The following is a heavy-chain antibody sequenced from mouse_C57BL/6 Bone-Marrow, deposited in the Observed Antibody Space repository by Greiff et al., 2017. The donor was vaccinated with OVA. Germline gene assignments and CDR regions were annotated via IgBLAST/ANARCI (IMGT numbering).Heavy chain of an antibody. Sequence: DVKLVESGGDLVKPGGSLKLSCAASGFTFSSYGMSWVRQTPDKRLEWVATISSGGSSTYYPDSVKGRFPISRDNAKNTLYLQMSRLKSEDTAMYYLARRGNHDYWGQGTTLTVSS. V-gene: IGHV5-6*02. D-gene: IGHD2-1*01. CDR2: ISSGGSST. CDR1: GFTFSSYG. J-gene: IGHJ2*01. CDR3: ARRGNHDY.